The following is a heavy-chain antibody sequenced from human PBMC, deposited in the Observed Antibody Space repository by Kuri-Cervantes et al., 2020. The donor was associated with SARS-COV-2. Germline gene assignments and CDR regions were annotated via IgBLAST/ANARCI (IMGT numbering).Heavy chain of an antibody. CDR3: ARGPITLGYCSSTSCPRVGDY. V-gene: IGHV4-38-2*02. J-gene: IGHJ4*02. D-gene: IGHD2-2*01. CDR1: GYSISSGYY. Sequence: SETLSLTCHVSGYSISSGYYWGWIRQPTGKGLEWIGSTYHSGSTYYNPSLKSRVTISVDTSKNQFTLKLSSLTAADTAVYYCARGPITLGYCSSTSCPRVGDYWGQGTLVTVSS. CDR2: TYHSGST.